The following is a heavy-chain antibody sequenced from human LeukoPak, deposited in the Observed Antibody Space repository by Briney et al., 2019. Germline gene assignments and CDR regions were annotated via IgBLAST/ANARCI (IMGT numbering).Heavy chain of an antibody. J-gene: IGHJ4*02. CDR1: GYNFIGYY. V-gene: IGHV1-2*02. CDR3: ARASGYCSSTSCPDMDY. CDR2: INPNSGGT. Sequence: ASVKVSCKASGYNFIGYYIHWVRQAPGQGLEWMGWINPNSGGTNYAQKFQGKVTMTRDTSISTAYMELNRLRSDDTAVYYCARASGYCSSTSCPDMDYWGQGTLVTVSS. D-gene: IGHD2-2*01.